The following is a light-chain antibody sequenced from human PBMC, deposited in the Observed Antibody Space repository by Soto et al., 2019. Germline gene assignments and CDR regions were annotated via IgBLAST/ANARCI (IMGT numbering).Light chain of an antibody. CDR1: QSVSSSD. J-gene: IGKJ1*01. V-gene: IGKV3-20*01. CDR2: GAS. CDR3: QQYGSSPWT. Sequence: EIVLTQSPGTLSLSPGERATLSCRASQSVSSSDLAWYQQKPGQAPRPLIYGASSRAIGIPDRFSGSGSGTDFNLTISRREPEDFAVYYCQQYGSSPWTFGQGTKVEIK.